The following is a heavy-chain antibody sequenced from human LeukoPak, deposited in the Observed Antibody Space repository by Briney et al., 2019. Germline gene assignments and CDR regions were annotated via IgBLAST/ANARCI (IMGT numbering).Heavy chain of an antibody. CDR1: GFTFSDKW. V-gene: IGHV3-7*01. J-gene: IGHJ5*02. Sequence: GGSLRLSCVASGFTFSDKWMSWVRQAPGKGPEWVASIKKDGSQKYYVDSVKGRFTISRDNAQNSLYLEMSSLSVEDTAIYSCARVGWELLNLHFDPWGQGTLVTVSS. CDR2: IKKDGSQK. D-gene: IGHD1-26*01. CDR3: ARVGWELLNLHFDP.